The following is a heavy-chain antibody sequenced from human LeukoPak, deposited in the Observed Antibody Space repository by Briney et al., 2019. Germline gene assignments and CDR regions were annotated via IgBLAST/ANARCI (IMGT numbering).Heavy chain of an antibody. CDR2: ISYSGNT. J-gene: IGHJ6*02. Sequence: SSETLSLTCTVSGGSISSYFWTWVRQSPDKGLQWIGYISYSGNTNYNPSLKSRVTMSVDTSKSQFSLKLSSVTAADTAVYYCARGYCSSTSCSYYYYGMDVWGQGTTVTVSS. CDR3: ARGYCSSTSCSYYYYGMDV. CDR1: GGSISSYF. D-gene: IGHD2-2*01. V-gene: IGHV4-59*12.